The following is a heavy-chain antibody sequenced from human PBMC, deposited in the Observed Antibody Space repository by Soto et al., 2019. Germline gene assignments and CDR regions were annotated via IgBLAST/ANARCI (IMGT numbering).Heavy chain of an antibody. CDR3: ASMIVVVNAEYFQH. V-gene: IGHV4-61*01. CDR2: IYYSGST. CDR1: GSSVSSGSYY. J-gene: IGHJ1*01. D-gene: IGHD3-22*01. Sequence: PSETLSLTCTVSGSSVSSGSYYWSWIRQPPGKGLEWIGYIYYSGSTNYNPSLKSRVTISVDTSKNQFSLKLSSVTAADTAVYYCASMIVVVNAEYFQHWGQGTLVTVSS.